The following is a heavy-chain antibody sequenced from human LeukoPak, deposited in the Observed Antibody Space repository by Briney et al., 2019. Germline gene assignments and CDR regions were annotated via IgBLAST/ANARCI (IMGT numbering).Heavy chain of an antibody. CDR2: IIPIFGTA. CDR1: GGTFSSYA. CDR3: ARGDIATGYYYYMDV. D-gene: IGHD5-12*01. J-gene: IGHJ6*03. V-gene: IGHV1-69*13. Sequence: SVKVSCKASGGTFSSYAISWVRQAPGQGLEWMGGIIPIFGTANYAQKFQGRVTITADESTSTAYMELSSLRSEDTAVYYCARGDIATGYYYYMDVWGKGTTVTISS.